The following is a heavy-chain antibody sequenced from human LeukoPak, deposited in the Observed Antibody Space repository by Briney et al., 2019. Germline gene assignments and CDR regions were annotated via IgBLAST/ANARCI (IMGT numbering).Heavy chain of an antibody. J-gene: IGHJ3*02. Sequence: SETLSLTCTVSGYSISSGYYWGWIRQPPGKGLEWIGSIYHSGSTYYNPSLKSRVTISVDTSKNQFSLKLSSVTAADTAVYYCARGRWYFDWLEGDAFDIWGQGTMVTVSS. D-gene: IGHD3-9*01. V-gene: IGHV4-38-2*02. CDR2: IYHSGST. CDR1: GYSISSGYY. CDR3: ARGRWYFDWLEGDAFDI.